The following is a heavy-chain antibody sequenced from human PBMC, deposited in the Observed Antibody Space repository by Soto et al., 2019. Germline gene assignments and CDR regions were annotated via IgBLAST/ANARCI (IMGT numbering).Heavy chain of an antibody. CDR1: GYTFTSYG. V-gene: IGHV1-18*01. CDR3: ARENYGDYASNDHDAFDI. Sequence: ASVKVSCKASGYTFTSYGISWVRQAPGQGLEWMGWISAYNGNTNYAQKLQGRVTMTTDTSTSTAYMELRSLRSDDTAVYYCARENYGDYASNDHDAFDIWGQGTMVTVSS. CDR2: ISAYNGNT. J-gene: IGHJ3*02. D-gene: IGHD4-17*01.